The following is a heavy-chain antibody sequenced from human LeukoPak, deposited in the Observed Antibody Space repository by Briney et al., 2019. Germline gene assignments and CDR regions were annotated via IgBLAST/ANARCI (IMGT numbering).Heavy chain of an antibody. Sequence: PSETLSLTCTVSGGSISSYYWSWIRQPAGKGLEWIGRIYTSGSTNYNPSLKSRVTMSVDTSKNQFSLRLSSVTAADTAVYYCARDRDSSWSYNWFDPWGQETLVTVSS. CDR2: IYTSGST. V-gene: IGHV4-4*07. D-gene: IGHD6-13*01. J-gene: IGHJ5*02. CDR3: ARDRDSSWSYNWFDP. CDR1: GGSISSYY.